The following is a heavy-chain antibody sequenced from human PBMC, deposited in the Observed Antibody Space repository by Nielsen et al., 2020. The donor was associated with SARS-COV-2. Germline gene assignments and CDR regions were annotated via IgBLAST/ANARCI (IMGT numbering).Heavy chain of an antibody. D-gene: IGHD3-3*01. V-gene: IGHV3-33*05. J-gene: IGHJ4*02. CDR3: ARAPVNYDFWSGYSDYFDY. Sequence: WIRQPPGKGLEWVAYISYEGSKQYYADSVKGRFTISRDNSKNTLYLQMNSLRAEDTAVYYCARAPVNYDFWSGYSDYFDYWGQGTLVTVSS. CDR2: ISYEGSKQ.